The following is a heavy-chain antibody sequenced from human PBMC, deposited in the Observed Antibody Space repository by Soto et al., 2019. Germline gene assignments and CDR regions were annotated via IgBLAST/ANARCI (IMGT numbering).Heavy chain of an antibody. Sequence: ASVKLCWEACGYTLASCARHSVRQANGQRLEWMGWINAGNGNTKYSQKFQGRVTITRDTSASTAYMELSSLRSEDTAVYYCARSYYDSSGYYYEVEGSWLDPWGQGTLVTVSS. CDR3: ARSYYDSSGYYYEVEGSWLDP. CDR2: INAGNGNT. D-gene: IGHD3-22*01. J-gene: IGHJ5*02. V-gene: IGHV1-3*01. CDR1: GYTLASCA.